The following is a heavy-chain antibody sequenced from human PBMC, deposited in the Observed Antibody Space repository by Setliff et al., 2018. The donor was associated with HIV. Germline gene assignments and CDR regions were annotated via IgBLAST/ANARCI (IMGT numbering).Heavy chain of an antibody. V-gene: IGHV3-74*03. Sequence: GGSLRLSCAASGFTFSDYWMHWVRLVPGKGLVWVSRINRDGSTIKYEDSVKGQFTISRDNAKNTLYLQMNSLRAEDTAFYYCARRDGLSGSSSLKVGGFDIWGHVTMVTVSS. CDR1: GFTFSDYW. CDR2: INRDGSTI. CDR3: ARRDGLSGSSSLKVGGFDI. J-gene: IGHJ3*02. D-gene: IGHD1-26*01.